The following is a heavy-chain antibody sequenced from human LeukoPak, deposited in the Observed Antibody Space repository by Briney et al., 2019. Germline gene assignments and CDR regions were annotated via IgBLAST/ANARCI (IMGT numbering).Heavy chain of an antibody. V-gene: IGHV1-69*13. CDR1: GGTFSSYA. CDR2: IIPIFGTA. J-gene: IGHJ4*02. D-gene: IGHD3-22*01. CDR3: ARSVYDSSGYYPFDY. Sequence: GASVKVSCKASGGTFSSYAISGVRQAPGQGLEWMGGIIPIFGTANYAQKFQGRVTITADESTSTAYMELSSLRSEDTAVYYCARSVYDSSGYYPFDYWGQGTLVTVSS.